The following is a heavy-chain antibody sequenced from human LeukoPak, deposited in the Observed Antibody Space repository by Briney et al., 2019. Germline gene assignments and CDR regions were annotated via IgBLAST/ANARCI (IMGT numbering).Heavy chain of an antibody. V-gene: IGHV1-2*02. Sequence: ASVKVSCKASGYTFTGYYMHWVRQAPGQGLEWMGWINPNSGGTNYAQKFQGRVTMTRDTSISTAYMELSRLRSDDTAVYYCARGVGIAAAGIFDYWGQGTLVTVSS. CDR1: GYTFTGYY. J-gene: IGHJ4*02. CDR3: ARGVGIAAAGIFDY. D-gene: IGHD6-13*01. CDR2: INPNSGGT.